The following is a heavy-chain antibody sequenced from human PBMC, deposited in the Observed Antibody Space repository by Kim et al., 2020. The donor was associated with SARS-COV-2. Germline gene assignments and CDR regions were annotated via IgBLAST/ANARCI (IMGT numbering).Heavy chain of an antibody. J-gene: IGHJ4*01. V-gene: IGHV3-23*01. CDR3: ALRLWVCRGSVCGDY. Sequence: GGSLRLSCAASGVSFSSYSMSWVRQAPGKGLEWVSAISGRGGSTYYADLMKGRTIIVRDNSNNTPHMQMTRLTAEDTAVYFRALRLWVCRGSVCGDYWG. CDR1: GVSFSSYS. CDR2: ISGRGGST. D-gene: IGHD3-16*01.